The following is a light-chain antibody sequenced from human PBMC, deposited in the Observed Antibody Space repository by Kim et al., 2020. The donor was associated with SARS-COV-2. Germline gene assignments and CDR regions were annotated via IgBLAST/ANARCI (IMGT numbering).Light chain of an antibody. V-gene: IGLV2-14*04. CDR1: SSDVGGYNY. J-gene: IGLJ2*01. Sequence: QSITISCTGTSSDVGGYNYVSWYQQPPGKAPKLMIYDVSKRPSGVSNRFSGSKSGNTASLTISGLQAEDEADYYCSSYTSSSTFFLFGGGTQLTVL. CDR2: DVS. CDR3: SSYTSSSTFFL.